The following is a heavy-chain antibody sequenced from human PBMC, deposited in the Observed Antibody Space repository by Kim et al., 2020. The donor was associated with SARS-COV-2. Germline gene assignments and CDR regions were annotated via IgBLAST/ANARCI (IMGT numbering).Heavy chain of an antibody. V-gene: IGHV4-30-2*01. CDR1: GGSISSGGYS. CDR3: ARSQAHSSPDSGTFYHN. D-gene: IGHD3-10*01. Sequence: SETLSLSCAVSGGSISSGGYSWSWIRQPPGKGLEWIGFFYESGSTYYNPSLKSRVSISVDRSKNQFSLRLTSVTAADTAVYYCARSQAHSSPDSGTFYHNWGQGTQVTVSS. J-gene: IGHJ4*02. CDR2: FYESGST.